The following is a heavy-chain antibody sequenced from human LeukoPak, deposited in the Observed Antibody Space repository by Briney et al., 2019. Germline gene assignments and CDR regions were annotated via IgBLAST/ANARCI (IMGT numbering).Heavy chain of an antibody. CDR1: GYTLTSYY. V-gene: IGHV1-46*01. CDR3: ARDHEYYYGSGSYYPGGCDY. D-gene: IGHD3-10*01. CDR2: INPSGGST. J-gene: IGHJ4*02. Sequence: ASVKVSCKASGYTLTSYYMHWARQAPGHGLEWMGIINPSGGSTSYAQKFQGRVTMTRDTSTSTVYMELSSLRSEDTAVYYCARDHEYYYGSGSYYPGGCDYWGQGTLVTVSS.